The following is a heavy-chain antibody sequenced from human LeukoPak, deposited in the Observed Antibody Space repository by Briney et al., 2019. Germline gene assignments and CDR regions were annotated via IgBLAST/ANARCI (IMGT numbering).Heavy chain of an antibody. CDR1: GGSISSSSYY. D-gene: IGHD3-22*01. CDR2: IYYSGST. V-gene: IGHV4-39*07. CDR3: ARDEAYDSSGYYSGEYYFDY. J-gene: IGHJ4*02. Sequence: SETLSLTCTVSGGSISSSSYYWGWIRQPPGKGLEWIGSIYYSGSTNYNPSLKSRVTISVDTSKNQFSLKLSSVTAADTAVYYCARDEAYDSSGYYSGEYYFDYWGQGTLVTVSS.